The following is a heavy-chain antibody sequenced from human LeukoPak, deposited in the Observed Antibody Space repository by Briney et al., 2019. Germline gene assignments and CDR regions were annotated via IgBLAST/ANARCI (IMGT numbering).Heavy chain of an antibody. V-gene: IGHV3-7*01. D-gene: IGHD5-18*01. CDR1: GFTFSSYW. CDR2: KKQEGNEK. Sequence: GGSLRLSCAASGFTFSSYWMSWVRQAPGKGLEWVANKKQEGNEKYYVDSVKGRFTISRDNAKNSLYLQKNSLRAEDTAVYYCARSAGYSYGCDYWGQGTLVTVSS. J-gene: IGHJ4*02. CDR3: ARSAGYSYGCDY.